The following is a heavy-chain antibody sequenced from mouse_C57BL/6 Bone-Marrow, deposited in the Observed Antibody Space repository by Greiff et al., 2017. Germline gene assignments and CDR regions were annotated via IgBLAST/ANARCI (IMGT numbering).Heavy chain of an antibody. CDR1: GYTFTSYW. CDR2: IDPSDSYT. Sequence: QVQLKQPGAELVMPGASVKLSCKASGYTFTSYWMHWVKQRPGQGLEWIGEIDPSDSYTNYNQKFKGKSTLTVDKSSSTAYMQLSSLTSEDSAVYYCARLDGYAMDYWGQGTSVTVSS. V-gene: IGHV1-69*01. CDR3: ARLDGYAMDY. J-gene: IGHJ4*01.